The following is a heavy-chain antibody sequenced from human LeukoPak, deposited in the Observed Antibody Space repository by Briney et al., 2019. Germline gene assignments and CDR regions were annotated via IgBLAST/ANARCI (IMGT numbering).Heavy chain of an antibody. CDR2: MNPNSGNT. D-gene: IGHD3-10*01. V-gene: IGHV1-8*01. CDR3: ARGQSGSGSYVWFDP. J-gene: IGHJ5*02. CDR1: GYTFTSYD. Sequence: GASVKVSCKASGYTFTSYDINWVRQATGQVLEWMGWMNPNSGNTGYAQKFQGRVTMTRNTSISTAYMELSSLRSEDTAVYYCARGQSGSGSYVWFDPWGQGTLVTVSS.